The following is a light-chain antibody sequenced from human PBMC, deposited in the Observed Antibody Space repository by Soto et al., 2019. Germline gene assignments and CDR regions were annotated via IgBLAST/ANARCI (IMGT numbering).Light chain of an antibody. J-gene: IGKJ3*01. V-gene: IGKV1-27*01. CDR2: AAS. CDR1: QGISNY. CDR3: QNCHSAAFT. Sequence: DIQMTQSPASLSASLGDRVTITCRASQGISNYLAWYQQRPGKVPQLLIYAASTLQSGVPSRFSGSGSGTDFTLTISSLQPEDVATYYCQNCHSAAFTFGPGTKVDIK.